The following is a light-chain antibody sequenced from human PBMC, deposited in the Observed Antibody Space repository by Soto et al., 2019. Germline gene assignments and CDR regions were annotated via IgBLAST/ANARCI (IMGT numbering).Light chain of an antibody. V-gene: IGKV1-39*01. CDR3: QQSYSTQGT. J-gene: IGKJ2*02. Sequence: DIPMTQSPSSLSASVGDRVTITCRASQSISSYLNWYQQKPGKAPKLLIYAASSLQSGVPSRFSGSGSGTDFTLTISSLQPEDFATYYCQQSYSTQGTFGQGTKLEIK. CDR2: AAS. CDR1: QSISSY.